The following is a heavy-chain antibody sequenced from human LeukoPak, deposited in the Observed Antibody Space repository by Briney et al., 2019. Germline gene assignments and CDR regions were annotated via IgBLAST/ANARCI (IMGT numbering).Heavy chain of an antibody. V-gene: IGHV1-69*13. CDR2: IIPIFGTA. CDR1: GYTFISYG. D-gene: IGHD3-22*01. CDR3: ARRRHYYDSSGYYLDY. J-gene: IGHJ4*02. Sequence: ASVKVSCKASGYTFISYGVSWVRQAPGQGLEWMGGIIPIFGTANYAQKFQGRVTITADESTSTAYMELSSLRSEDTAVYYCARRRHYYDSSGYYLDYWGQGTLVTVSS.